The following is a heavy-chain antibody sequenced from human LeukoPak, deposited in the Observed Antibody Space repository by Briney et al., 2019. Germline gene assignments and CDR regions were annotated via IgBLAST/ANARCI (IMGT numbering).Heavy chain of an antibody. CDR2: ISGSGVST. V-gene: IGHV3-23*01. CDR1: GFTFSSYA. D-gene: IGHD5-12*01. Sequence: GGSLRLSCAASGFTFSSYAMSWVRQAPGKGLEWVSAISGSGVSTYYADSVKGRFTISRANSKNTLYLQMNSLRAEDTAVYYCAKSGYDYAEYFQHWGQGTLVTVSS. J-gene: IGHJ1*01. CDR3: AKSGYDYAEYFQH.